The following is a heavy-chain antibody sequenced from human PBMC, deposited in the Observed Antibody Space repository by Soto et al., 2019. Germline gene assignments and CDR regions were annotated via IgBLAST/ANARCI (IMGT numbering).Heavy chain of an antibody. CDR2: MNPDGSAI. CDR3: VTGCYEY. J-gene: IGHJ4*02. Sequence: RGSLRLSCAVSGFTFSSSWMHWVRQGPGKGLVWVSRMNPDGSAINYADSVKGRFTTSRDNAKNILYLQMNSLRAEYTALYYCVTGCYEYWGQVPLLTGSS. V-gene: IGHV3-74*01. CDR1: GFTFSSSW. D-gene: IGHD2-8*01.